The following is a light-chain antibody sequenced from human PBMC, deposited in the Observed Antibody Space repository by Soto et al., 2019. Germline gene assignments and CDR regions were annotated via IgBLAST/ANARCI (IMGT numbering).Light chain of an antibody. J-gene: IGKJ1*01. V-gene: IGKV3D-15*01. CDR2: GAS. CDR3: QQYNNWWT. CDR1: QSVSSN. Sequence: VLPRSHATMSFAPVAIAQLYFLASQSVSSNFLAWYQQKPGQAPRLLIYGASNRATGIPDRFSGSGSGTDFTLTISSLQSEDFGVYYCQQYNNWWTFGKGTKVDIK.